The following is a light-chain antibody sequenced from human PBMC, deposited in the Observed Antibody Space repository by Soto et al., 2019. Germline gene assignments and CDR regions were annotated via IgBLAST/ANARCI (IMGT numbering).Light chain of an antibody. Sequence: DIVMTQSPDSLAVSLGERATINCKSSQSVLYSSNNKNHLAWYQQKPGQPPKLLIYWASTRESGVPDRFSGSGSWTDFTRTISTLQAEDVAVYYCEQYYSPPVTFGPGTKVDIK. J-gene: IGKJ3*01. CDR2: WAS. V-gene: IGKV4-1*01. CDR3: EQYYSPPVT. CDR1: QSVLYSSNNKNH.